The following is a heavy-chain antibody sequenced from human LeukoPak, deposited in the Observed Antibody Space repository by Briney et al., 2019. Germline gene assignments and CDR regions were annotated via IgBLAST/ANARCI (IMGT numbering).Heavy chain of an antibody. CDR3: AREPIVGAAYFDY. V-gene: IGHV1-46*01. D-gene: IGHD1-26*01. J-gene: IGHJ4*02. Sequence: GASVKVSCKASGYTFTNYYMHWVRQAPGQGPEWMGIINPSGYSTSYAQKFQGRVTMTRDMSTSTAYMELSSLRSEDTAVYYCAREPIVGAAYFDYWGQGTLVTVSS. CDR1: GYTFTNYY. CDR2: INPSGYST.